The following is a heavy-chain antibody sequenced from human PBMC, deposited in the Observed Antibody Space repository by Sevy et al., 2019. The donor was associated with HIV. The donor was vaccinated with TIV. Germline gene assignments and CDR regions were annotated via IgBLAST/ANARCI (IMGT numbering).Heavy chain of an antibody. CDR3: TTDLSRYYDSRSRNAFDI. Sequence: GGSLRLSCAASGFTFSGYAMTWVRQVPGKGLEWVGRIKSKTDGGTTDYATPVKGRFTISRDDSKNTLYLQMNSLKTEDTAVYYCTTDLSRYYDSRSRNAFDIWGQGTMVTVSS. CDR1: GFTFSGYA. V-gene: IGHV3-15*01. J-gene: IGHJ3*02. CDR2: IKSKTDGGTT. D-gene: IGHD3-22*01.